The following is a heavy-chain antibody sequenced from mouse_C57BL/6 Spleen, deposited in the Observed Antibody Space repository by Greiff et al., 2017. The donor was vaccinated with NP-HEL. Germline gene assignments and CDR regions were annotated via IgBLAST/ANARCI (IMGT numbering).Heavy chain of an antibody. CDR3: SRPSYSNHYFDY. V-gene: IGHV5-17*01. Sequence: EVMLVESGGGLVKPGGSLKLSCAASGFTFSDYGMHWVRQAPEKGLEWVAYISSGSSTIYYADTVKGRFTISRDNAKNTLFLQMTSLRSEDTAMYYCSRPSYSNHYFDYWGQGTTLTVSS. J-gene: IGHJ2*01. D-gene: IGHD2-5*01. CDR2: ISSGSSTI. CDR1: GFTFSDYG.